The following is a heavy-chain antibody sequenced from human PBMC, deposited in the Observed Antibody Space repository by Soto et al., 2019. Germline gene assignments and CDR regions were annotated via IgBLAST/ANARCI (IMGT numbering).Heavy chain of an antibody. CDR3: AKDVWIQLRRDPNALFDY. J-gene: IGHJ4*02. Sequence: EVQLLESGGGLVQPGGSLRLSCAASGFTFSSYAMSWVRQAPGKGLEWVSAISGSGGSTYYADSVKGRFTISRDNSKNTLYLQMNSLRAEDTAVYYCAKDVWIQLRRDPNALFDYWGQGTLVTVSS. V-gene: IGHV3-23*01. CDR1: GFTFSSYA. CDR2: ISGSGGST. D-gene: IGHD5-18*01.